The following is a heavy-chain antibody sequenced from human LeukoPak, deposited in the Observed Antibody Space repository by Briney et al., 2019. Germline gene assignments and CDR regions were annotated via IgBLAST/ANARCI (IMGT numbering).Heavy chain of an antibody. J-gene: IGHJ5*02. CDR3: AKGRGYDSSGYHLLFVH. D-gene: IGHD3-22*01. CDR1: GFTFNSYA. Sequence: PGGSLRLSCAASGFTFNSYAMSWVRQAPGKRLEWVSGISGSGSSTYYADSIKGRFTISRDNSKNILSLQMNSLRVEDTAVYYCAKGRGYDSSGYHLLFVHWGQGTLVTVSS. CDR2: ISGSGSST. V-gene: IGHV3-23*01.